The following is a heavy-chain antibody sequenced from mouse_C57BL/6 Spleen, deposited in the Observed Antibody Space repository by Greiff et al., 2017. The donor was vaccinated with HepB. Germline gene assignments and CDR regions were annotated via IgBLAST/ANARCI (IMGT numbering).Heavy chain of an antibody. D-gene: IGHD2-1*01. CDR2: ISYDGSN. J-gene: IGHJ4*01. V-gene: IGHV3-6*01. Sequence: EVQLQQSGPGLVKPSQSLSLTCSVTGYSITSGYYWNWIRQFPGNKLEWMCYISYDGSNNYNPSLKNRISITRDTAKNQFFLKLNSVTTEDTATYYCAREALYRSYYAMDYWGQGTSVTVSS. CDR3: AREALYRSYYAMDY. CDR1: GYSITSGYY.